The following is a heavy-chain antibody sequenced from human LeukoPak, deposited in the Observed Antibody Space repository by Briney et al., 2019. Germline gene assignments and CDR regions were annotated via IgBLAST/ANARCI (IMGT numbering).Heavy chain of an antibody. CDR2: INAGNGNT. D-gene: IGHD1-26*01. CDR1: GYTFTSYA. CDR3: ARADSGSYVDY. J-gene: IGHJ4*02. V-gene: IGHV1-3*01. Sequence: GASVKVSCKASGYTFTSYAMHWVRQAPGQRLEWMGWINAGNGNTKYSQKCQGRVTITRDTSASTAYMELSSLRSEDTAVYYCARADSGSYVDYWGQGTLVTVSS.